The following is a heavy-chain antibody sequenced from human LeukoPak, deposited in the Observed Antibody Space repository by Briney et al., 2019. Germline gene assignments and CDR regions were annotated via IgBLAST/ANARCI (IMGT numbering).Heavy chain of an antibody. CDR1: GFTFSSYA. D-gene: IGHD3-9*01. J-gene: IGHJ4*02. Sequence: GRSLRLSCAASGFTFSSYAMHWVRQAPGKGLEWVAVISYDGSNKHYADSVKGRFTISRDNSKNTLYLQMNSLRAEDTAVYYCARDKIDMDKILYYFDYWGQGTLVTVSS. CDR3: ARDKIDMDKILYYFDY. V-gene: IGHV3-30-3*01. CDR2: ISYDGSNK.